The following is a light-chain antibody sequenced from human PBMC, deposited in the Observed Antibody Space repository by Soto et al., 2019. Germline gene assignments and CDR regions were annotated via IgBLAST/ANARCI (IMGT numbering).Light chain of an antibody. CDR2: GGN. Sequence: QSVLTQPASVSGSPGESITISCTGTSSVVGTYNLVTWYQQHPGRVPKLILYGGNKRPSGVSSRFSASKSGNTASLTISGLQAEDEADYFCCSYAPSRTLLFGGGTKVTVL. J-gene: IGLJ2*01. CDR1: SSVVGTYNL. CDR3: CSYAPSRTLL. V-gene: IGLV2-23*01.